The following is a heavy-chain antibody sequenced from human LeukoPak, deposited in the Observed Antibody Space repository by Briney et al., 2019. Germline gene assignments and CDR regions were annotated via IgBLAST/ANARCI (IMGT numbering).Heavy chain of an antibody. CDR3: ANEIVVVPAAPKEYYGMDV. V-gene: IGHV3-30*18. CDR2: ISYEGSNK. Sequence: GRSLRLSCAASGFTFSSYGMHWVRQAPGKGLEWVAVISYEGSNKYYADSVKGRFTISRDNSKNTLYLQMNSLRAEDTAVYYCANEIVVVPAAPKEYYGMDVWGQGTTVTVSS. J-gene: IGHJ6*02. CDR1: GFTFSSYG. D-gene: IGHD2-2*01.